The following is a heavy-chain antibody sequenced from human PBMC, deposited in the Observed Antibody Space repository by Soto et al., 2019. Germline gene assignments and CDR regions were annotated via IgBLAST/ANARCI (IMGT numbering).Heavy chain of an antibody. CDR1: GGTFSSYA. Sequence: GASVKVSCKASGGTFSSYAISWVRQAPGQGLEWMGGIIPIFGTANYAQKFQGRVTITADESTSTAYMELSSLRSEDTAVYYCARDNCSGGSCYPYFDYWGQGTLVTVSS. V-gene: IGHV1-69*13. J-gene: IGHJ4*02. D-gene: IGHD2-15*01. CDR3: ARDNCSGGSCYPYFDY. CDR2: IIPIFGTA.